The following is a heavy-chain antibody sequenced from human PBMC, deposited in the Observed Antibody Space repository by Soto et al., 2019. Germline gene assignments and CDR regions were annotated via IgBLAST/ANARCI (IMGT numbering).Heavy chain of an antibody. J-gene: IGHJ6*03. CDR3: ARFGFSCGKIRFLEPCMDV. D-gene: IGHD3-3*01. CDR1: GFTFSSYW. Sequence: GGSLRLSCAASGFTFSSYWMHWVRQAPGKGLVWVSRINSDGSSTSYADSVKGRFTISRDSAKNTLYLQMNSLRAEDTAVYYCARFGFSCGKIRFLEPCMDVWGKGTTVTVSS. CDR2: INSDGSST. V-gene: IGHV3-74*01.